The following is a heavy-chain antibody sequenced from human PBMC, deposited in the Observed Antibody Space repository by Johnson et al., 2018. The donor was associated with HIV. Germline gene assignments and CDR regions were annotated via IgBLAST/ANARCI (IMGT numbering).Heavy chain of an antibody. D-gene: IGHD6-13*01. Sequence: VQLVESGGGLVQPGGSLRLSCAASGFTFSSYDMHWVRQATGKGLEWVSTIGFAGDTYYPGSVKGRFTISCENANSSLYLQMNSLRVVDTAVYYCTRWGTVAAAGRGVVGGDAFDIWGQGTMVTVSS. V-gene: IGHV3-13*01. CDR2: IGFAGDT. CDR1: GFTFSSYD. CDR3: TRWGTVAAAGRGVVGGDAFDI. J-gene: IGHJ3*02.